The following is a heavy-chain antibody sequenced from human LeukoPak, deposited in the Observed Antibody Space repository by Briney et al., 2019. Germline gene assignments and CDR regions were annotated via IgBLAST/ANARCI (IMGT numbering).Heavy chain of an antibody. Sequence: GGSLRLSCAASGFTFSSYAMTWVRQAPGMGLGWLSYISRTSSIIHYADSVKGRFTISRDNAENSLHLQMNSLRADDTAVYYCASSNYYDISAYSDYWGQGTLVTVSS. CDR2: ISRTSSII. CDR1: GFTFSSYA. D-gene: IGHD3-22*01. CDR3: ASSNYYDISAYSDY. J-gene: IGHJ4*02. V-gene: IGHV3-48*04.